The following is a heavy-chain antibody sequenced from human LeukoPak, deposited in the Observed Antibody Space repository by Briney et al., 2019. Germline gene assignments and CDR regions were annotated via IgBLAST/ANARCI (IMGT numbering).Heavy chain of an antibody. CDR2: INAGNGNT. Sequence: ASVKVSCKASGYTFTSYAMHWVRQAPGQRLEWMGWINAGNGNTKYSQKFQGRVTITRDTSASTAYMELSSLRSEDTAVYYCARTPRITMVRGVNNWFDPWGQGTLVTVSS. J-gene: IGHJ5*02. V-gene: IGHV1-3*01. CDR1: GYTFTSYA. D-gene: IGHD3-10*01. CDR3: ARTPRITMVRGVNNWFDP.